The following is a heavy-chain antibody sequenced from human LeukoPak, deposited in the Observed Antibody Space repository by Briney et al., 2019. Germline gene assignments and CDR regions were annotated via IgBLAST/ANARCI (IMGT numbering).Heavy chain of an antibody. CDR2: IYYSGST. V-gene: IGHV4-59*01. D-gene: IGHD2-21*01. CDR1: GGSISSYY. Sequence: SQTLSLTCTVSGGSISSYYWSWIRQPPGKGLEWIGYIYYSGSTNYNPSLKSRVTISVDTSKNQFSLKLSSVTAADTAVYYCARSSVVVIAPLYYYYYMDVWGKGTTVTVSS. CDR3: ARSSVVVIAPLYYYYYMDV. J-gene: IGHJ6*03.